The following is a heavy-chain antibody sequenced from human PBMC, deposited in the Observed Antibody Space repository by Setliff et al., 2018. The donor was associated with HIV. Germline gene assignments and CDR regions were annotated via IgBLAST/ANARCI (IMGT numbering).Heavy chain of an antibody. CDR1: GFTFSSYS. J-gene: IGHJ6*03. V-gene: IGHV3-21*01. D-gene: IGHD3-3*01. Sequence: GGSLRLSCAASGFTFSSYSMNWVRQAPGKGLEWVSSISSSSSYIYYADSVKGRFTISRDNSKNTLYLQMNSLRAEDTAVYYCARARKLRFLEWSLMDVWGKGTTVTVSS. CDR3: ARARKLRFLEWSLMDV. CDR2: ISSSSSYI.